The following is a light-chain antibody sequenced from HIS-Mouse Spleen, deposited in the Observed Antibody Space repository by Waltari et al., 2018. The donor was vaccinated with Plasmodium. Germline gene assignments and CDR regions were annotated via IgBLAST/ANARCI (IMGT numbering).Light chain of an antibody. CDR2: YKSDSDK. CDR3: MIWHSSAWV. Sequence: QAVLTQPSSLSASPGASASLTCTLRSGLKVGTYRIYWSQPKPGSPPQYLLRYKSDSDKQQGSGVPSRFSGSKDASANAGILLISGLQSEDEADYYCMIWHSSAWVFGGGTKLTVL. CDR1: SGLKVGTYR. J-gene: IGLJ3*02. V-gene: IGLV5-45*03.